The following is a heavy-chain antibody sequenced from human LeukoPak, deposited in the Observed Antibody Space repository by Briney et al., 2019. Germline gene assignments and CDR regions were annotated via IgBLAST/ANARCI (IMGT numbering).Heavy chain of an antibody. J-gene: IGHJ6*03. CDR3: ARGGPYSYGTYYYMDV. D-gene: IGHD5-18*01. Sequence: SETLSLTCTVSGGSISSYYWSWIRQPAGKGLEWIGRIYTSGSTNYNPSLKSRVTMPVDTSKNQFSLKLSSVTAADTAVYYCARGGPYSYGTYYYMDVWGKGTTVTVSS. V-gene: IGHV4-4*07. CDR2: IYTSGST. CDR1: GGSISSYY.